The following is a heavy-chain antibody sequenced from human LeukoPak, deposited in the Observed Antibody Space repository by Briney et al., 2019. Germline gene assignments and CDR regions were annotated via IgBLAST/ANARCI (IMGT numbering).Heavy chain of an antibody. CDR1: GFTFSSYS. V-gene: IGHV3-21*04. CDR3: ARVRYSGYEGTYYFDY. J-gene: IGHJ4*02. Sequence: GGSLRLSCATSGFTFSSYSMNWVRQAPGKGLEWVSSISSSTSYMYYADSVKGRFTISRDNAKNSLYLQMNSLRAEDTAVYYCARVRYSGYEGTYYFDYWGQGTLVTVSS. CDR2: ISSSTSYM. D-gene: IGHD5-12*01.